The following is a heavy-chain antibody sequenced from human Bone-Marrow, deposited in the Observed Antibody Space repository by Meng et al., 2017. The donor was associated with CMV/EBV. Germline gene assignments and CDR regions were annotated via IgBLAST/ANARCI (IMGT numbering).Heavy chain of an antibody. D-gene: IGHD6-19*01. J-gene: IGHJ4*02. V-gene: IGHV6-1*01. CDR2: TYYRSKWYN. CDR1: GDSVSSNSAA. CDR3: ARDRRRAVAGLDY. Sequence: SCAISGDSVSSNSAARNWIRQSPSRGLEWLGRTYYRSKWYNDYAVSVKSRITINPDTSKNQFSLQLNSVTPEDTAVYYCARDRRRAVAGLDYWGQGTLVTVSS.